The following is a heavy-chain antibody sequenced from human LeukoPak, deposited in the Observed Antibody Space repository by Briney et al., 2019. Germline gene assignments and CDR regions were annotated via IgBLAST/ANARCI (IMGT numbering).Heavy chain of an antibody. CDR2: IYTSGST. V-gene: IGHV4-61*02. J-gene: IGHJ6*02. D-gene: IGHD3-10*01. CDR1: GGSISSGSYY. Sequence: KSSETLSLTCTVSGGSISSGSYYWSWIRRPAGKGLEWIGRIYTSGSTNYNPSLKSRVTISVDTSKNQFSLKLSSVTAADTAVYYCARVRRITMVRGVIPHGMDVWGQGTTVTVSS. CDR3: ARVRRITMVRGVIPHGMDV.